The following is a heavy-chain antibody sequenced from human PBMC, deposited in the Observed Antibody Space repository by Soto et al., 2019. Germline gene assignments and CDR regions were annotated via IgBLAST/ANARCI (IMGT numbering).Heavy chain of an antibody. CDR3: ASYGFRDAFDI. J-gene: IGHJ3*02. Sequence: GGSLRLSCAASGFTFSSYGMHWVRQAPGKGLEWVAVISYDGSNKYYADSVKGRFTISRDNSKNTLYLQMNSLRAEDTAVYYCASYGFRDAFDIWGQGTMVTVSS. CDR2: ISYDGSNK. V-gene: IGHV3-30*03. CDR1: GFTFSSYG. D-gene: IGHD4-17*01.